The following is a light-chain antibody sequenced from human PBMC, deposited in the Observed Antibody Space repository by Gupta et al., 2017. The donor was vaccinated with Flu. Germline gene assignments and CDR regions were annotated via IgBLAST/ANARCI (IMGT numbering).Light chain of an antibody. CDR2: GKS. V-gene: IGKV3-20*01. CDR3: QQDGSSPRT. CDR1: QTVGGSY. Sequence: EIVLTQSPATLSLSPGERATLSCRASQTVGGSYLAWYQQKPGQAPSLLIYGKSIRVTGIPDRFSGSGSGTDFTLTISRLEPEDFAVYYCQQDGSSPRTFGQGTKLEI. J-gene: IGKJ2*01.